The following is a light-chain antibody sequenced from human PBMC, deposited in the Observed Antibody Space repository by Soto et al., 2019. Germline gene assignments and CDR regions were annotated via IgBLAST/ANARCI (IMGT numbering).Light chain of an antibody. CDR1: QSIGTN. J-gene: IGKJ2*01. CDR2: GAS. V-gene: IGKV3-15*01. CDR3: QQYAGWPRT. Sequence: ETVMTQSPATLSVSPGDRVTLSCRASQSIGTNLLWLQQSPGQPPRLLISGASGRVAGVPDRFSGSGSGTDFTLTISGLQSEDCAVYYCQQYAGWPRTFGQGTKVDIK.